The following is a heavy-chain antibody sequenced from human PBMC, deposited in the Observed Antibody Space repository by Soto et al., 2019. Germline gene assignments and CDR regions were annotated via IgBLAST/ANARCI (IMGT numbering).Heavy chain of an antibody. Sequence: QVQLVQSGAEMKKPGSSVKVSCQSSGGTFNTYAMNWVRQAPGQGPEWMGDISPMFGAATYAPKFQGRVTIPADESTGTSYMQLSSLTSEDTALYLWAREVHVHPPAFVYWGQGTLVTVSS. CDR1: GGTFNTYA. V-gene: IGHV1-69*19. J-gene: IGHJ4*02. CDR2: ISPMFGAA. D-gene: IGHD1-1*01. CDR3: AREVHVHPPAFVY.